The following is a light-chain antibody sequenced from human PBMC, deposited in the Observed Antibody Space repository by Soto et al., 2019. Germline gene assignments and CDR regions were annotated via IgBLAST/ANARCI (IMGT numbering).Light chain of an antibody. CDR2: EGS. V-gene: IGLV2-18*02. CDR3: TSNSPLSIYV. Sequence: QSVLTQPPSVSGSPGQSVTISCTGTSSDVGSYNGVSWYQQPPGTAPRLIIYEGSTRPSGVPDRFSGSKSGNTASLTISGLQAEDDADSYSTSNSPLSIYV. CDR1: SSDVGSYNG. J-gene: IGLJ1*01.